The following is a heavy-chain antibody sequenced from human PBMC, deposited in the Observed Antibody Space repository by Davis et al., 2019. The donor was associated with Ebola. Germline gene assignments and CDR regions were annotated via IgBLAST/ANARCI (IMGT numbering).Heavy chain of an antibody. D-gene: IGHD3-16*01. CDR2: IYHSGST. CDR1: GGSISSGGYS. V-gene: IGHV4-30-2*01. Sequence: SETLSLTCAVSGGSISSGGYSWSWIRQPPGKGLEWIGYIYHSGSTNYNPSLKSRVTISVDTSKNQFSLKLNSVTAADTAVYYCARDTSYWGQGTLVTVSS. J-gene: IGHJ4*02. CDR3: ARDTSY.